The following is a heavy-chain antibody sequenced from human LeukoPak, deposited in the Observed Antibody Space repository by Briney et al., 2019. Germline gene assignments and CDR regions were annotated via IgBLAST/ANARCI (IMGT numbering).Heavy chain of an antibody. CDR3: ARVVTKYSGSYGYYFDY. CDR2: ISSSGSTI. Sequence: GGSLRPSCAASGFTFSSYEMNWVRQAPGKGLEWVSYISSSGSTIYYADSVKGRFTISRDNAKNSLYLQMNSLRAEDTAVYYCARVVTKYSGSYGYYFDYWGQGTLVTVSS. J-gene: IGHJ4*02. D-gene: IGHD1-26*01. CDR1: GFTFSSYE. V-gene: IGHV3-48*03.